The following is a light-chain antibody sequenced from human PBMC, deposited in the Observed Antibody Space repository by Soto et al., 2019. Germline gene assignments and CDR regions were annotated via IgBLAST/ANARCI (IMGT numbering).Light chain of an antibody. Sequence: QSVLTQPPSASGSPGQSVAISCTGTSSDVGGYNYVSWYQQHPGKAPKLMIYEVNKRPSGVPDRFSGSKSGNTASLTVSGLQAEDEAAYYCSSYAGSSNVFGTGNKVT. CDR1: SSDVGGYNY. V-gene: IGLV2-8*01. J-gene: IGLJ1*01. CDR2: EVN. CDR3: SSYAGSSNV.